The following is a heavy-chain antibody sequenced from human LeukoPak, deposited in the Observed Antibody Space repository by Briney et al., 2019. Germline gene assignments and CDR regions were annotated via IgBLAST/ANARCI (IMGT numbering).Heavy chain of an antibody. CDR3: ARGVSYLVSGAFDI. J-gene: IGHJ3*02. V-gene: IGHV1-18*01. D-gene: IGHD1-26*01. CDR1: GYTFTSYD. Sequence: ASVKVSCKASGYTFTSYDINWVRPATGQGLEWMGWISAYNGNTNYAQKLQGRVTMTTDTSTSTAYMELRSLRSDDTAVYYCARGVSYLVSGAFDIWGQGTMVTVSS. CDR2: ISAYNGNT.